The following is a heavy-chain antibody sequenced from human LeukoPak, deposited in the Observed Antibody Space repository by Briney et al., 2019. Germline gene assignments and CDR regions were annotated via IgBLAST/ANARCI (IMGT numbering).Heavy chain of an antibody. Sequence: GVSLQISCKGSGYSFTSYWIGWVRPMPGKGLEWMGIIYPGDSDTRYSPSFQGQVTISADKSISTAYLQWSSLKASDTAMYYCARLAVVATIEPDLDYWGQGTLVTVSS. D-gene: IGHD5-12*01. CDR1: GYSFTSYW. CDR2: IYPGDSDT. V-gene: IGHV5-51*01. J-gene: IGHJ4*02. CDR3: ARLAVVATIEPDLDY.